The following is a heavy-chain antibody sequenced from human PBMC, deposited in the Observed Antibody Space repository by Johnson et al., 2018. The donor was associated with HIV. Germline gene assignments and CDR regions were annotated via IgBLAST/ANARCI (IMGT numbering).Heavy chain of an antibody. Sequence: QMQLVESGGGVVQPGRSLRLSCAASGFTFSSMHWDRQAPGKGLEWVGHISYDGNNKYYTESLKGRITISRDHSMNTLYLQMNSLRPEDTAVYYCARNSGNGLVLRGDAFDMWGQGTMVTVSS. J-gene: IGHJ3*02. V-gene: IGHV3-30*04. D-gene: IGHD2-8*01. CDR3: ARNSGNGLVLRGDAFDM. CDR1: GFTFSS. CDR2: ISYDGNNK.